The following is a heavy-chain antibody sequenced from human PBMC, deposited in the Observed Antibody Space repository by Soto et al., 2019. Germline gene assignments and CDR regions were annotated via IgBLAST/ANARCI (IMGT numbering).Heavy chain of an antibody. CDR2: INPSGGST. D-gene: IGHD5-12*01. V-gene: IGHV1-46*01. CDR3: ARVVGGYELVDF. J-gene: IGHJ4*02. CDR1: GYTFTSYY. Sequence: ASVKVSCKASGYTFTSYYMHWVRQAPGQGLEWMGIINPSGGSTSYAQKLQGRVTMTRDTSTSTAYMELRSLRSDDTAVYYCARVVGGYELVDFWGQGSLVTVSS.